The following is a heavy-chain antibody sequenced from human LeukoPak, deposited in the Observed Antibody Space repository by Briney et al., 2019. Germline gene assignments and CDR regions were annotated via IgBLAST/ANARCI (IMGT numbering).Heavy chain of an antibody. CDR1: GFTFSSYA. V-gene: IGHV3-23*01. D-gene: IGHD6-19*01. Sequence: PGGSLRLSCAASGFTFSSYAMSWVRQAPGKGLEWVSAISGSGGSTYYADSVKGRFTISRDNSKDTLYLQMNSLRAEDTAVYYCERTVAVAGATGIFDSWGQGTLVTVSS. CDR2: ISGSGGST. J-gene: IGHJ4*02. CDR3: ERTVAVAGATGIFDS.